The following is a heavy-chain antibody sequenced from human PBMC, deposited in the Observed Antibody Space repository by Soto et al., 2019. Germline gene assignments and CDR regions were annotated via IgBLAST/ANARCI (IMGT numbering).Heavy chain of an antibody. D-gene: IGHD4-4*01. J-gene: IGHJ6*02. Sequence: EVQLVESGGGLVQPGGSLRLSCAASGFTFSVYWMHWVRQAPGKGLVWVSRIDSDGSTTSYADSVKGRFTISRDNAKSTLYLQMNSLRAEDTEVYYCARPVYSNYGTGVDVWGQGTTVTVSS. CDR3: ARPVYSNYGTGVDV. V-gene: IGHV3-74*01. CDR1: GFTFSVYW. CDR2: IDSDGSTT.